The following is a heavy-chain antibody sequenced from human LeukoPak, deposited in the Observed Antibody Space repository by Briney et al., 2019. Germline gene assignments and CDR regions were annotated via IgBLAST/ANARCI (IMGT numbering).Heavy chain of an antibody. CDR1: GYSISSDYY. J-gene: IGHJ4*02. CDR3: ARVGSNYYGSGSYCRY. D-gene: IGHD3-10*01. CDR2: INHSGST. V-gene: IGHV4-38-2*02. Sequence: PSETLSLTCTVSGYSISSDYYWGWIRQPPGKGLEWIGEINHSGSTNYNPSLKSRVAISVDTSKNQFSLKLSSVTAADTAVYYCARVGSNYYGSGSYCRYWGQGTLVTVSS.